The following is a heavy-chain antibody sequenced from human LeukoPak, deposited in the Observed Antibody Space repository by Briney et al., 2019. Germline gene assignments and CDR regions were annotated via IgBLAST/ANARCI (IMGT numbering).Heavy chain of an antibody. D-gene: IGHD3-22*01. CDR3: ARDQTYYVSSGYYYVTYFQH. V-gene: IGHV4-4*07. CDR2: ISTGGST. CDR1: GASISSSY. Sequence: PSETLSLTCTVSGASISSSYCTWIRQPAGEGLEWIGRISTGGSTTYNPSFKSRATMSVDMSKNQFSLNLTSVTAADTAVYYCARDQTYYVSSGYYYVTYFQHWGQGILVTVSS. J-gene: IGHJ1*01.